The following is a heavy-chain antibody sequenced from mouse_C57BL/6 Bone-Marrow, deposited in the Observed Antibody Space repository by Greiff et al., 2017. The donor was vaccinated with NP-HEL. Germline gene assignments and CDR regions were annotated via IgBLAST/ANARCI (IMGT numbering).Heavy chain of an antibody. V-gene: IGHV5-16*01. CDR1: GFTFSDYY. CDR2: INYDGSST. CDR3: ARESEPYAYYSNFWYCDV. D-gene: IGHD2-5*01. J-gene: IGHJ1*03. Sequence: EVKLMESEGGLVQPGRSMTLSCTASGFTFSDYYMAWVRQVPEKGLEWVANINYDGSSTYYLDSLKSRFIISSDNAKNILYLQMRSLKSEDTATYYCARESEPYAYYSNFWYCDVWRTGTTVTVSS.